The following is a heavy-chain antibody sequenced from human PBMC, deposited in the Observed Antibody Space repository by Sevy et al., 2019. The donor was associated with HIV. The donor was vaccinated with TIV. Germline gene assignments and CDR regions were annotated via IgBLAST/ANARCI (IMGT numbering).Heavy chain of an antibody. Sequence: SETLSLTFTVSGGSISSSDSCWSWIRQPPGKGLEWIGYIHFSGGTYYNPFLKSRVAMSVDTSERQFSLRLSFMTAADTAVYYCANKRGYSHGPFDYWGQGALVTVSS. D-gene: IGHD5-12*01. J-gene: IGHJ4*02. CDR1: GGSISSSDSC. CDR3: ANKRGYSHGPFDY. V-gene: IGHV4-30-4*01. CDR2: IHFSGGT.